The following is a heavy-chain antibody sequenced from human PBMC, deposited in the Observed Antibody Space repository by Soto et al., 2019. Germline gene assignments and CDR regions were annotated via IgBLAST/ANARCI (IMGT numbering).Heavy chain of an antibody. V-gene: IGHV1-24*01. CDR3: ATNLAYDSSGYLDAFDI. Sequence: ASVKVSCKVSGYTLTELSMHWVRQAPGKGLEWMGGFDPEDGETIYAQKFQGRVTMTEDTSTDTAYMELSSLRSEDTAVYCCATNLAYDSSGYLDAFDIWGQGTMVTVSS. CDR1: GYTLTELS. D-gene: IGHD3-22*01. J-gene: IGHJ3*02. CDR2: FDPEDGET.